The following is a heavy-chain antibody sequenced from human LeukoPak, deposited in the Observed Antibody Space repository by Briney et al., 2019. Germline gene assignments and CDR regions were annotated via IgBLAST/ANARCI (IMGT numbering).Heavy chain of an antibody. Sequence: GGSRRLSCAASGFTFSSYWMSWVRQAPGKGREWVANIKQEGREKYYVDSVKGRFTISRDNAKNSLYLQMNSLRAEDTAVYYCARVGVGPHVLRYFDWSYGYWGQGTLVTVSS. V-gene: IGHV3-7*03. CDR2: IKQEGREK. CDR3: ARVGVGPHVLRYFDWSYGY. CDR1: GFTFSSYW. D-gene: IGHD3-9*01. J-gene: IGHJ4*02.